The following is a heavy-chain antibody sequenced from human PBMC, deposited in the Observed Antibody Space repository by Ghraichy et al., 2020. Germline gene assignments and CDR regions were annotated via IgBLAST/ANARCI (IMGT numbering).Heavy chain of an antibody. CDR1: GYTITSYV. CDR3: ARDQWVVPAAMGDYYYYYGMDV. J-gene: IGHJ6*02. Sequence: ASVKVSCKASGYTITSYVISWLRQAPGQGLEWMGWISAYNGNTNYAQKLQGRVTMTTDTSTSTAYMELRSLRSDDTAVYYCARDQWVVPAAMGDYYYYYGMDVWGQGITVTVS. CDR2: ISAYNGNT. V-gene: IGHV1-18*01. D-gene: IGHD2-2*01.